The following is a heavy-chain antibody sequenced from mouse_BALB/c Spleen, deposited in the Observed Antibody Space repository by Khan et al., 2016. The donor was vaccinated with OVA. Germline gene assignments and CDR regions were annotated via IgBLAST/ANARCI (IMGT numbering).Heavy chain of an antibody. J-gene: IGHJ4*01. Sequence: QVQLQQSGPDLVAPSQSLSITCTVSGFSLTNYAIHWVRQPPGKGLEWLVVMWSDGRTTYNSALKSRLSISKDNSKSQVFLKINSLQTDDTAMYYCARHQFPLSMDSWGQGISVTVSS. CDR2: MWSDGRT. V-gene: IGHV2-6-2*01. CDR3: ARHQFPLSMDS. CDR1: GFSLTNYA.